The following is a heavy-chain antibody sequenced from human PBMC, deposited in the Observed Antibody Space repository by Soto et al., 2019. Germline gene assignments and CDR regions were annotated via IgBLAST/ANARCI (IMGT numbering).Heavy chain of an antibody. V-gene: IGHV3-23*01. Sequence: EVQLLESGGGLVQPGGSLRLSCVVSGFTFNNYAMNWVRQAPGKGLEWVSGISASGGSTYYADSVKGRFTITRDSSKPTLYLQMHSLRADDTAIYYCAIHFYYGSGSYYGVDYWGQGTLVTVSS. J-gene: IGHJ4*02. CDR3: AIHFYYGSGSYYGVDY. CDR2: ISASGGST. D-gene: IGHD3-10*01. CDR1: GFTFNNYA.